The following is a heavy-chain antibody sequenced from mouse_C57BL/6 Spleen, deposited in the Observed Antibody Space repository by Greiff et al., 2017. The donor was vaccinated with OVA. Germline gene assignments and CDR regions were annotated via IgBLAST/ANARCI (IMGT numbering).Heavy chain of an antibody. D-gene: IGHD2-4*01. J-gene: IGHJ2*01. V-gene: IGHV1-54*01. Sequence: QVQLQQSGAELVRPGTSVKVSCKASGYAFTNYLIEWVKQWPGQGLEWIGVINPGSGGTNYNEKFKGKATLTADKSSSTAYMLLSSLTSEDSAVYFCARDYDYIDYWGQGTTLTVSS. CDR2: INPGSGGT. CDR1: GYAFTNYL. CDR3: ARDYDYIDY.